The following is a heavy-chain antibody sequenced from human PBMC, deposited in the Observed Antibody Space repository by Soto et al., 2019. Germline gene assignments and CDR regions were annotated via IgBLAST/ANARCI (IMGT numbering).Heavy chain of an antibody. D-gene: IGHD1-1*01. CDR2: ISARNGDT. Sequence: QVNLVQSGAEVKKPGASVKVSCKGSGYTFTSYGITWVRQAPGQGLEWMGWISARNGDTDYAQKLQGRVTATRDTSTSTAYMELRSLRSDDTAVYYCARGRYGDYWGQGALVTVSS. V-gene: IGHV1-18*01. CDR3: ARGRYGDY. CDR1: GYTFTSYG. J-gene: IGHJ4*02.